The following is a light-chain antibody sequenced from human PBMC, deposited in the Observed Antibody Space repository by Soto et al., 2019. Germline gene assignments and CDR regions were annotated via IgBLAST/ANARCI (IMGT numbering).Light chain of an antibody. CDR1: QSVSSY. Sequence: DIFLTQSPSTLALSPVEIATLSFRASQSVSSYLAWYRQKPGQAPRLLIYDASNRATGIPARFSGSGSGTDFTLTISSLEPEDFAVYYCQQRSNWLTFGGGTKVDIK. CDR2: DAS. J-gene: IGKJ4*01. CDR3: QQRSNWLT. V-gene: IGKV3-11*01.